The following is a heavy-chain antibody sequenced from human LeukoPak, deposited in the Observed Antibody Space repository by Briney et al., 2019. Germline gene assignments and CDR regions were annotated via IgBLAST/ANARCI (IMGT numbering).Heavy chain of an antibody. Sequence: PGGSLRLSCAASGFTFSSYWMSWVRQAPGKGLEWVANIKKDGSEKYYVDSVKGRFTISRDNAKTSLYLQMNSLRAEDTAVYYCARDKRGYDFPTHYYYYMDVWGKGTTVTISS. CDR3: ARDKRGYDFPTHYYYYMDV. CDR1: GFTFSSYW. CDR2: IKKDGSEK. J-gene: IGHJ6*03. V-gene: IGHV3-7*01. D-gene: IGHD5-12*01.